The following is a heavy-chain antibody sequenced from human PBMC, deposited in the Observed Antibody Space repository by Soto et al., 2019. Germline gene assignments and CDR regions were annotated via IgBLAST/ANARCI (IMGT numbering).Heavy chain of an antibody. V-gene: IGHV3-48*01. Sequence: EVQLVESGGGLVQPGGSLRLSCAASGFTFSSYSMNWVRQAPGKGLVWVSYISSSSSTIYYADSVKGRFTISRDNAKNSLYLQMNSLRAEDTAVYYCARESRTLERYLLFWYFDLWGRGTLVTVSS. J-gene: IGHJ2*01. D-gene: IGHD1-1*01. CDR1: GFTFSSYS. CDR3: ARESRTLERYLLFWYFDL. CDR2: ISSSSSTI.